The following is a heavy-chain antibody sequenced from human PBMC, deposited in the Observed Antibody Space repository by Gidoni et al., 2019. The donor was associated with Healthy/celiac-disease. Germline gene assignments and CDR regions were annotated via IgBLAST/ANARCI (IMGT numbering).Heavy chain of an antibody. CDR3: ARPHGWLGPRSYYYYGMDV. J-gene: IGHJ6*02. V-gene: IGHV3-21*01. Sequence: EVQLVESGGGMVKPGGSLRLSCAASGFTFSRHSMHWFRHAPGKVLAWVSSISSSSSYIYYADSVKIRFTISRDNAKISLYLQMNSLRAEDTAVYYCARPHGWLGPRSYYYYGMDVWCQGTTVTVSS. D-gene: IGHD6-19*01. CDR1: GFTFSRHS. CDR2: ISSSSSYI.